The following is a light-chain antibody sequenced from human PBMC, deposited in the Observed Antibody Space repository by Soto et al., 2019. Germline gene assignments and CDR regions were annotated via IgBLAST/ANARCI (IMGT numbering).Light chain of an antibody. Sequence: DIQMTQSPSTLSASVGDRVTITCRASQSISSWLAWYQQKPGKAPNLLIYKASSLQSGVPSRFSSSGSGTEFTLTISSLQPDDCGTYYCQQYNDKWTFGQGPKVDIK. CDR3: QQYNDKWT. V-gene: IGKV1-5*03. CDR1: QSISSW. J-gene: IGKJ1*01. CDR2: KAS.